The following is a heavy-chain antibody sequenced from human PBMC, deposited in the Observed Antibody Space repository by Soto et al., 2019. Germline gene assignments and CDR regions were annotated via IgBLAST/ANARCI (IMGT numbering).Heavy chain of an antibody. CDR2: INTDGSGT. Sequence: GGSLRLSCAASGFTFSSDWMHWVRQAPGKGLVWVSRINTDGSGTTYADSVKGRFTISRDNAKNMVYLQMNSLRAEDTAFYYCASTRRDGYNNYYYYYGMDVWGQGTTVTVSS. CDR1: GFTFSSDW. CDR3: ASTRRDGYNNYYYYYGMDV. J-gene: IGHJ6*02. V-gene: IGHV3-74*01. D-gene: IGHD5-12*01.